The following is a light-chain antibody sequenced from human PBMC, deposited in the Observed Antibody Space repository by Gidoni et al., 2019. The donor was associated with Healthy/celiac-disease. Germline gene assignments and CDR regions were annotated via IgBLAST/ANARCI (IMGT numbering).Light chain of an antibody. CDR3: MQALQTPPFT. Sequence: DIVMPQSQLSLPVTPGEPASISCRSSQSLLHSNGYNYWDWYLQKPVQSPQLLIYLGSNRASGVPDRFSGSGSGTDFTLKISRVEAEDVWVYYCMQALQTPPFTFGPGTKVDIK. J-gene: IGKJ3*01. V-gene: IGKV2-28*01. CDR1: QSLLHSNGYNY. CDR2: LGS.